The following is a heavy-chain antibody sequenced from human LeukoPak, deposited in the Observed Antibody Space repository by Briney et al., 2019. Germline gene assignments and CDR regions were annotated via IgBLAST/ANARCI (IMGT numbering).Heavy chain of an antibody. CDR1: GFTFSSHE. V-gene: IGHV3-48*03. J-gene: IGHJ4*02. CDR2: ISGSGSTI. Sequence: GGSLRLSCAASGFTFSSHEMNWVRQAPGKGLEWVSYISGSGSTIYYTDSVKGRFTISRDNAKYSLYLQMNSLRAEDTAVYYCVRDKRIYYGSGSQGFDYWGQGTLVTVSS. CDR3: VRDKRIYYGSGSQGFDY. D-gene: IGHD3-10*01.